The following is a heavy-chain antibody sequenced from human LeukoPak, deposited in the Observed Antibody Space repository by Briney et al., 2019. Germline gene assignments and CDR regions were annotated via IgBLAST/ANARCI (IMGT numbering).Heavy chain of an antibody. CDR3: AKDRSLTPYNWFDP. CDR1: GFTFSSYA. J-gene: IGHJ5*02. CDR2: INNNGGIK. V-gene: IGHV3-23*01. Sequence: GGSLRLSCAASGFTFSSYAMSWVRQTPGKGLERVSTINNNGGIKYYADSVKGRFTISRDNSKNTLYLQMNSLRAEDTAVYYCAKDRSLTPYNWFDPWGQGTLVTVSS.